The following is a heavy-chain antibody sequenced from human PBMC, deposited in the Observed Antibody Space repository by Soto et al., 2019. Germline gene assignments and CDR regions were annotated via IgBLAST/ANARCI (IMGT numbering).Heavy chain of an antibody. J-gene: IGHJ4*02. CDR3: AHSQGFGGPGPLYYFDY. CDR1: GFSLSTSGVG. CDR2: IYWNDDK. D-gene: IGHD3-10*01. V-gene: IGHV2-5*01. Sequence: SGPRCEPTQTLTLTCTFSGFSLSTSGVGVGWIRQPPGKALEWLALIYWNDDKRYSPSLKSRLTITKDTSKNQVVLTMTNMDPVDTATYYCAHSQGFGGPGPLYYFDYWGQGTLVTVSS.